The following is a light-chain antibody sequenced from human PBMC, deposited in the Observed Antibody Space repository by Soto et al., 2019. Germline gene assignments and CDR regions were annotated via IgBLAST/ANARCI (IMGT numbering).Light chain of an antibody. CDR2: DAS. J-gene: IGKJ4*01. CDR1: QSVSSY. CDR3: QQRSNWPLT. Sequence: EIVLPQSPATLSLSPGARATLSCRASQSVSSYLAWYQQKPGQAPRLLIYDASNRATGIPARFSGSGSGTDFNLTISSLEPEDFAVYYCQQRSNWPLTFGGGTKVEIK. V-gene: IGKV3-11*01.